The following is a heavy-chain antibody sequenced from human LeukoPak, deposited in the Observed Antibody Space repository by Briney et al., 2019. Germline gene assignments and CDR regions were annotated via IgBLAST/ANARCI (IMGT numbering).Heavy chain of an antibody. CDR3: ASDAFDI. Sequence: SQTLSLTCTVSGGSFTSGSNYWSWIRQPAGKGLEWIGRIYTSGSTNYNPSLKSRVTISIDTSKNQFSLKLNSVTAADTALYYCASDAFDIWGQGTMVTVSS. CDR2: IYTSGST. J-gene: IGHJ3*02. V-gene: IGHV4-61*02. CDR1: GGSFTSGSNY.